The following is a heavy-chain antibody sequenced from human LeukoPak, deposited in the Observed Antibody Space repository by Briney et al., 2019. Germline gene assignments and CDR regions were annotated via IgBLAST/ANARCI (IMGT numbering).Heavy chain of an antibody. CDR1: GYILTELS. D-gene: IGHD6-13*01. J-gene: IGHJ4*02. V-gene: IGHV1-24*01. CDR2: FDPEDGET. Sequence: ASVKVSCKVSGYILTELSMHWVRQAPGKGLEWMGGFDPEDGETIYAQKFQGRVTMTEDTSTDTAYMELSSLRSEDTAVYYCATGGSSWSLFDYWGQGTLVTVSS. CDR3: ATGGSSWSLFDY.